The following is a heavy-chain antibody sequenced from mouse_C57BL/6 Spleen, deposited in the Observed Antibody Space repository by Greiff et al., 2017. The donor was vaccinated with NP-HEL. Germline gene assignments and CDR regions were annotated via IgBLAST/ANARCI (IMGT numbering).Heavy chain of an antibody. CDR2: IYPGDGDT. Sequence: VQLQQSGPELVKPGASVKISCKASGYAFSSSWMNWVKQRPGKGLEWIGRIYPGDGDTNYNGKFKGKATLTADKSSSTAYLQLSSLASEDSAVYFSARPDGSSPLWFAYWVQGTLVTVTA. J-gene: IGHJ3*01. V-gene: IGHV1-82*01. CDR3: ARPDGSSPLWFAY. CDR1: GYAFSSSW. D-gene: IGHD1-1*01.